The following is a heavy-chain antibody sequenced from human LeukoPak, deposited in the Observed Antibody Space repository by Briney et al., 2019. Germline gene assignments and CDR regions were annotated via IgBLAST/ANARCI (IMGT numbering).Heavy chain of an antibody. CDR1: GGSISSGDYS. V-gene: IGHV4-30-4*01. J-gene: IGHJ3*02. CDR2: IYYSGST. D-gene: IGHD5-18*01. Sequence: SETLSLTCTVSGGSISSGDYSWSWIRQPPGKGLEWIGYIYYSGSTYYNPSLKSRVTISVDTSKTQFSLKLSSVTAADTAVYYCARESYGRSRPNAFDIWEQGTMVTVSS. CDR3: ARESYGRSRPNAFDI.